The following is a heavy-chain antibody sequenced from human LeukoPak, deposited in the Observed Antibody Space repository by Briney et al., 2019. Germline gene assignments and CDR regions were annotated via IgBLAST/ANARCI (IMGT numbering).Heavy chain of an antibody. D-gene: IGHD3-9*01. J-gene: IGHJ4*02. CDR2: IDTDGTIT. CDR1: GFTFSTNW. Sequence: GGSLRLSCAASGFTFSTNWMSWLPQAPGKGLVWVSRIDTDGTITSYADSVEGRFTISRDNAKNTLYLQMNSLRVEDTAVYYCARDLTGARDNWGQGTLVSVSS. V-gene: IGHV3-74*03. CDR3: ARDLTGARDN.